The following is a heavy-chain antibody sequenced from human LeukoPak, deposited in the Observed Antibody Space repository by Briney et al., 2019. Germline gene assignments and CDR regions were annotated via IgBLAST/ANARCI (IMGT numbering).Heavy chain of an antibody. V-gene: IGHV3-53*05. CDR1: GFTVSSNY. Sequence: GGSLRLSCAASGFTVSSNYMSWVRQAPGKGLEWVSVIYSGGSTYYADSVKGRFTISRDNSKNTLYLQMNSLRAEDTAVYYCAKDQEVAAAGTWGSIDYWGQGTLVTVSS. J-gene: IGHJ4*02. CDR2: IYSGGST. D-gene: IGHD6-13*01. CDR3: AKDQEVAAAGTWGSIDY.